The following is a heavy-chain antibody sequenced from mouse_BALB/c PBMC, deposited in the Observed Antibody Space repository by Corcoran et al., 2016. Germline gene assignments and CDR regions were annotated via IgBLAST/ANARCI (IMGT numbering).Heavy chain of an antibody. CDR1: GFSLSTSGMG. CDR2: IYWDDEK. CDR3: ARSYYRYLYAMDY. D-gene: IGHD2-14*01. Sequence: QVTLKESGPGILQPSQTLSLTCSFSGFSLSTSGMGVSWIRQPSGKGLEWLAHIYWDDEKRYNPSLKSRLTISKDTSRNQVFLKITSVDTADTATYYCARSYYRYLYAMDYWGQGTSVTVSS. V-gene: IGHV8-12*01. J-gene: IGHJ4*01.